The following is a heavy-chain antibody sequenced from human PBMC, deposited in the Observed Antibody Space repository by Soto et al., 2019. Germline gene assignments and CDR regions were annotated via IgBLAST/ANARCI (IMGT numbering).Heavy chain of an antibody. V-gene: IGHV4-30-4*01. D-gene: IGHD2-2*01. CDR1: RASISSGEYY. Sequence: QVQLQESGPGLVKPSQTLSLSCTVSRASISSGEYYWSWIRQPPGRGLEWIGYIDHSGSAFYNPSLKSRGKISIDTARNQLSRNLRSVSAADTAVFFCASGFVAAALWLDPWGQGTLVTVSS. CDR3: ASGFVAAALWLDP. CDR2: IDHSGSA. J-gene: IGHJ5*02.